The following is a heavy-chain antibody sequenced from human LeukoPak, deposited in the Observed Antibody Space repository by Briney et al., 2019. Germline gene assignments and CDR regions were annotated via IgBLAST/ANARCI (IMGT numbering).Heavy chain of an antibody. CDR3: ARDSNSGSFDY. CDR1: GGSISSYY. Sequence: SETLSLTCTVSGGSISSYYWSWIRQPPGKGPEWIGYIYYSGSTNYNPSLKSRVTISVDTSKNQFSLKLSSVTAADTAVYYCARDSNSGSFDYWGQGTLVTVSS. D-gene: IGHD3-22*01. J-gene: IGHJ4*02. CDR2: IYYSGST. V-gene: IGHV4-59*12.